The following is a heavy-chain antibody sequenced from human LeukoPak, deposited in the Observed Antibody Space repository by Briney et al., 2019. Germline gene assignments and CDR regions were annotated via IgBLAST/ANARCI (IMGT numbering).Heavy chain of an antibody. J-gene: IGHJ4*02. V-gene: IGHV4-34*01. CDR2: IKHSGST. Sequence: SETLSLTCAVYGGSFSGYYWSWIRQPPGKGLEWIGEIKHSGSTNYNPPLKSRVTISVDTSKNQFSLKPSSVTAADTAVYYCARSGYDSSGSRFDYWGQGTLVTVSS. CDR3: ARSGYDSSGSRFDY. D-gene: IGHD3-22*01. CDR1: GGSFSGYY.